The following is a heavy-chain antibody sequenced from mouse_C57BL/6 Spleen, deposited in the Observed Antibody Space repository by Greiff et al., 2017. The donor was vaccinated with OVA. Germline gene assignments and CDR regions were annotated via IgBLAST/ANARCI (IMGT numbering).Heavy chain of an antibody. J-gene: IGHJ1*03. D-gene: IGHD1-1*01. CDR3: TRDGSGPRWYFDV. CDR1: GYTFTDYE. CDR2: IDPETGGT. V-gene: IGHV1-15*01. Sequence: QVQLQQSGAELVRPGASVTLSCKASGYTFTDYEMHWVKQTPVHGLEWIGAIDPETGGTAYNQKFKGKAILTADKSSSTAYMELRSLTSEDSAVYYCTRDGSGPRWYFDVWGTGTTVTVSS.